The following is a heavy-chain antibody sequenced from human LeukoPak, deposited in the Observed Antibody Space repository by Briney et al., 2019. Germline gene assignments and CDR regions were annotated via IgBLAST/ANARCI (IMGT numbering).Heavy chain of an antibody. V-gene: IGHV3-21*01. D-gene: IGHD3-22*01. CDR3: ASPSDSYDTSGYYY. J-gene: IGHJ4*02. Sequence: GGSLRLSCAASEFSVGSNYMTWVRQAPGKGLEWVSSISRSSSDVYYADSVKGRFTISRDNAKNSLYLQMESLRVEDTAVYYCASPSDSYDTSGYYYWGQGTLVTVSS. CDR2: ISRSSSDV. CDR1: EFSVGSNY.